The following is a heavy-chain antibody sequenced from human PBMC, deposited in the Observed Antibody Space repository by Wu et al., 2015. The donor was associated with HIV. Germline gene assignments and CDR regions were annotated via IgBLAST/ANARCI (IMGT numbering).Heavy chain of an antibody. J-gene: IGHJ5*02. CDR2: ISTYNGET. Sequence: QDHLEQSGPEVKKPGASVKVSCKASGYIFTNFGISWARQTPGQGLEWLGCISTYNGETHSAQSLQGRLTMTTDTSTSTAYLELRSLTSDDTAIYYCARFMEYYYDSSGYHNWFDPWGQGTLVTVSS. V-gene: IGHV1-18*01. CDR3: ARFMEYYYDSSGYHNWFDP. CDR1: GYIFTNFG. D-gene: IGHD3-22*01.